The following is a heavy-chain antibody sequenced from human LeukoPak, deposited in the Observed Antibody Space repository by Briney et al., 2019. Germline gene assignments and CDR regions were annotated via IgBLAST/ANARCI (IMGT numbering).Heavy chain of an antibody. D-gene: IGHD3-22*01. V-gene: IGHV1-2*02. CDR3: ARSYDSSGYYFEGDRFDP. Sequence: GASVKVSCKASGYTFTGYYMHWVRQAPGQGLEWMGWINPNSGGTNYAQKFQGRVTMTRDASISTAYMELSRLRSDDTAVYYCARSYDSSGYYFEGDRFDPWGQGTLVTVSS. J-gene: IGHJ5*02. CDR2: INPNSGGT. CDR1: GYTFTGYY.